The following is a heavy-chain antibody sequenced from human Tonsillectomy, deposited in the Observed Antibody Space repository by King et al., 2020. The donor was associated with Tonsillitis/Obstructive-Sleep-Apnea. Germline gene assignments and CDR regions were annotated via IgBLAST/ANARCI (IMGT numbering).Heavy chain of an antibody. D-gene: IGHD2-15*01. J-gene: IGHJ4*02. V-gene: IGHV3-74*01. CDR3: AGVVVAATLDY. Sequence: VQLVESGGGLVQPGGSLRLSCAASGFTFSSYWMHWDRQAPGKGLVWVSRINSDGSSTSYADSVKGRFTISRDNAKNTLYLQMNSLRAEDTAVYYCAGVVVAATLDYWGQGTLVTVSS. CDR1: GFTFSSYW. CDR2: INSDGSST.